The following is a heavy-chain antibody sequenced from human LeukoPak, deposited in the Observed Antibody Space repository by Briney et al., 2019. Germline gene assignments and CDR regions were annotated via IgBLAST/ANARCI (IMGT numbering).Heavy chain of an antibody. Sequence: SETLSLTCTVSGASISSSSYFWGWIRQSPGKGLEYIGSVYYSGRTYYNPSLKSRVTISLDTSTNQFSLRLTSVTAADTAVYYCARDSVGWYRLDVWGQGTTVTVSS. D-gene: IGHD6-19*01. CDR1: GASISSSSYF. CDR3: ARDSVGWYRLDV. CDR2: VYYSGRT. J-gene: IGHJ6*02. V-gene: IGHV4-39*02.